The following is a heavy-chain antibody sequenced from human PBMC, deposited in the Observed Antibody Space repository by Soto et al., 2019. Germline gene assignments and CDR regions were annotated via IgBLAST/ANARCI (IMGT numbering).Heavy chain of an antibody. Sequence: QVQLQQWGAGLLKPSETLSLTCAVYGGSFSGYYWSWIRQPPGKGLEWIGEITHSGSTNYNPSLKCRVTISVDTSKNQFSLKLSSVTAADTAVYYCARVLDYAQDLFDYWGQGTLVTVSS. CDR3: ARVLDYAQDLFDY. CDR1: GGSFSGYY. D-gene: IGHD4-17*01. CDR2: ITHSGST. J-gene: IGHJ4*02. V-gene: IGHV4-34*01.